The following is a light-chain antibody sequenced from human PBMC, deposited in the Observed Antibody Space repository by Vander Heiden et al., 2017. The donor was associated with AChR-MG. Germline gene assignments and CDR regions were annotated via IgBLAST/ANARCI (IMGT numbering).Light chain of an antibody. CDR2: SNN. J-gene: IGLJ3*02. CDR3: AAWDDSRSGWV. Sequence: QSVLTPPPSSSATPGQRVTIAGSGSSYNIGNNCGYWYQQRPGTAPKLLMVSNNQRRAGVPERFSGAKSGSSASLAISGRRAEDEADYYCAAWDDSRSGWVFGGGTKLTVL. CDR1: SYNIGNNC. V-gene: IGLV1-47*02.